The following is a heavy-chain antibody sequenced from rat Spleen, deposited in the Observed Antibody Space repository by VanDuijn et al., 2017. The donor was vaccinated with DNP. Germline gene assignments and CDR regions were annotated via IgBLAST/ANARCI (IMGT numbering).Heavy chain of an antibody. CDR2: ITNTGGST. CDR3: TREGITTTLFDY. D-gene: IGHD1-10*01. V-gene: IGHV5-31*01. J-gene: IGHJ2*01. Sequence: EVQLVESGGGLVQPGRSLKLSCVASGFTFNNYWMTWIRQAPGKGLEWVASITNTGGSTYYPDSVKGRFTISRDNAKSTLYLQMNSLRSEDTATYYCTREGITTTLFDYWGQGVMVTVSS. CDR1: GFTFNNYW.